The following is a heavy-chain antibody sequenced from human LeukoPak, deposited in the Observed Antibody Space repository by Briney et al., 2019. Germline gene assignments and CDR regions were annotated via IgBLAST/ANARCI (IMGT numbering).Heavy chain of an antibody. J-gene: IGHJ4*02. CDR2: MYYSGNT. V-gene: IGHV4-39*07. Sequence: SETLSLTCTVSGASISSSSYYWGWIRQPPGKGLEWIGSMYYSGNTYYNPSLKSRVIISVDTSKNQFSLKLSSVTAADTAVYYCARDRGTWNDDGFDYWGQGTLVTVSS. CDR1: GASISSSSYY. D-gene: IGHD1-1*01. CDR3: ARDRGTWNDDGFDY.